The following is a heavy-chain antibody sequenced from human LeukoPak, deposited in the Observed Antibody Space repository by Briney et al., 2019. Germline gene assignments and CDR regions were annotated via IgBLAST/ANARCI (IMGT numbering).Heavy chain of an antibody. CDR1: GDSVSSNSAA. Sequence: SQTLSLTCAISGDSVSSNSAAWNWIRQSPSRGLEWLGRTYYRSKWYNDYAVSVKSRITIKPDTSKNQFSLQLNSVTPEDTAVYYCARGSGDSSGYFGLGAFDIWGRGTMVTVSS. D-gene: IGHD3-22*01. V-gene: IGHV6-1*01. CDR2: TYYRSKWYN. J-gene: IGHJ3*02. CDR3: ARGSGDSSGYFGLGAFDI.